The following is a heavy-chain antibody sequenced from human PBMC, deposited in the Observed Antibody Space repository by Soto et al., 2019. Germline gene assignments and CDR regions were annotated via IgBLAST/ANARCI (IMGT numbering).Heavy chain of an antibody. V-gene: IGHV4-34*01. J-gene: IGHJ6*02. D-gene: IGHD3-10*01. Sequence: SETLSLTCAVYGGSSSGYYWSWIRQPPGKGLEWIGEINHSGSTNYNPSLKSRVTISVDTSKNQFSLKLSSVTAADTAVYYCARGLITMVRGANHYYYYGMDVWGQGTTVTVSS. CDR1: GGSSSGYY. CDR3: ARGLITMVRGANHYYYYGMDV. CDR2: INHSGST.